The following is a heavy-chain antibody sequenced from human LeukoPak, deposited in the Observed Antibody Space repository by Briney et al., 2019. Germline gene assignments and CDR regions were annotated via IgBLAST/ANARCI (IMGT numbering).Heavy chain of an antibody. D-gene: IGHD1-1*01. Sequence: SETLSLTCTVSGGSISSYYWSWIRQPPGKGLEWIGYIYTSGGTNYNPSLKSRVTISVDTSKNQFSLKLSSVTAADTAVYYCARHGLERRKDWFDPWGQGTLVTVSS. J-gene: IGHJ5*02. CDR2: IYTSGGT. CDR1: GGSISSYY. V-gene: IGHV4-4*09. CDR3: ARHGLERRKDWFDP.